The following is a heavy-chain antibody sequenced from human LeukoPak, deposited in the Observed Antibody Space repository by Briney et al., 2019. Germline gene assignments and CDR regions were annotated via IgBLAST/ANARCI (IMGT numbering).Heavy chain of an antibody. D-gene: IGHD1-26*01. V-gene: IGHV1-2*02. Sequence: ASVKVSCKSSGYXFTGYYMHWVRQAPGQGLEWMGWLNPSSGYTNYAQRFRGRVTMTRDTSISTAYMELSRLIDDDTAVYYCARNSESNWADYWGQGTLVTVSS. J-gene: IGHJ4*02. CDR1: GYXFTGYY. CDR2: LNPSSGYT. CDR3: ARNSESNWADY.